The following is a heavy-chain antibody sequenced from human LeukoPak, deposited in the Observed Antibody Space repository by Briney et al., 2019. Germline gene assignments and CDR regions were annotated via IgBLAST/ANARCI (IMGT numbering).Heavy chain of an antibody. Sequence: PGKSLRLSCAASGFTFSNYGMHWVRQAPGKGLEWVAVISYDGSNKYYADSVKGRFTISRDNSKNTLYLHMNSLRAEDTAVYYCARDGGSHGAYPPRWGQGTVVTVS. V-gene: IGHV3-30*03. CDR1: GFTFSNYG. CDR2: ISYDGSNK. CDR3: ARDGGSHGAYPPR. J-gene: IGHJ4*02. D-gene: IGHD4-17*01.